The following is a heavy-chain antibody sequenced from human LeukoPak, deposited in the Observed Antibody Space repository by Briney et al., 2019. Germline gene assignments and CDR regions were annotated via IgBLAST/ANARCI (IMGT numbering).Heavy chain of an antibody. J-gene: IGHJ4*02. Sequence: PGGSLRLSCAASGFTFSSYSMNWVRQAPGKGLEWVSYISSSSSTIYYADSVKGRFTISRDNAKNSLYLQMNSLRAEDTAVYYCARDSPYDFWSGYCSPGMRSLNYWGQGTLVTVSS. CDR3: ARDSPYDFWSGYCSPGMRSLNY. CDR1: GFTFSSYS. CDR2: ISSSSSTI. D-gene: IGHD3-3*01. V-gene: IGHV3-48*01.